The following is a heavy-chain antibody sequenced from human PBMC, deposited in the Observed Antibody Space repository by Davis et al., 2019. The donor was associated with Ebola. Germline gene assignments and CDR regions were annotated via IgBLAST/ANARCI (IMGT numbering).Heavy chain of an antibody. CDR3: ARVDWPVQFDF. V-gene: IGHV3-7*01. Sequence: GGSLRLSCAASGFTFTSYSTNWVRQAPGKGLEWVANIRQDGREKHYVDSVKGRFTISRDNTENSLFLQMNSLRDDETAVYYCARVDWPVQFDFWGQGTVVTVSS. D-gene: IGHD3-9*01. CDR2: IRQDGREK. J-gene: IGHJ4*02. CDR1: GFTFTSYS.